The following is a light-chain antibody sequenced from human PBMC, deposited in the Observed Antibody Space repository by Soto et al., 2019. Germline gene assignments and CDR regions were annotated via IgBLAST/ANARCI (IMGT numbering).Light chain of an antibody. Sequence: DIQMTQSPSSLSESVGDRVTITCQASQDISNYLNWYQQKPGKAPKLLIYDASNLETGVSSRFSGSGSGTDFNFTISSLQPEDIATYYCQQYDNLFFLTFGGGTKVEIK. CDR3: QQYDNLFFLT. CDR1: QDISNY. CDR2: DAS. V-gene: IGKV1-33*01. J-gene: IGKJ4*01.